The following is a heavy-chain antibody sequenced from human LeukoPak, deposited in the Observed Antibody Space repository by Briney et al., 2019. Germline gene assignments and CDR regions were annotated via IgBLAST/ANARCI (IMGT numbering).Heavy chain of an antibody. CDR2: ISAYNGNT. CDR3: ARDYYYESSGYPYDY. Sequence: ASVKVSCKASGYSFTSYGISWVRQAPGQGLEWLGWISAYNGNTNYAPKLQGRVTMTTDTSTSTAYMELRSLRSDDTAVYYCARDYYYESSGYPYDYWGQGTLVTVSS. V-gene: IGHV1-18*01. D-gene: IGHD3-22*01. CDR1: GYSFTSYG. J-gene: IGHJ4*02.